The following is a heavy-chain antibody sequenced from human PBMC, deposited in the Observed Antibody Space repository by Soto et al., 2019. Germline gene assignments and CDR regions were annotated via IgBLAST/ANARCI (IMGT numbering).Heavy chain of an antibody. CDR3: AQSVHYYYYMDV. J-gene: IGHJ6*03. CDR2: IYYSGST. CDR1: GASITSGGYY. Sequence: SETLSLTCTVSGASITSGGYYWSWIRQHPGKGLEWIRYIYYSGSTYYNPSLKSRVTISVDTSKNQFSLKLSSVTAADTAVYYCAQSVHYYYYMDVWGKGTTVTVS. D-gene: IGHD4-17*01. V-gene: IGHV4-31*03.